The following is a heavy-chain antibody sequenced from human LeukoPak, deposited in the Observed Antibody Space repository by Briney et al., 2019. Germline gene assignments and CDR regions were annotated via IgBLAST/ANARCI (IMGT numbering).Heavy chain of an antibody. V-gene: IGHV3-48*04. J-gene: IGHJ4*02. CDR2: ISSSSGTI. Sequence: AGGSLRLSCAASGFTFSSYNLNWVRQAPGKGLEWVSYISSSSGTIYYADSVKGRFTISRDNAKNSLYLQMNSLRAEDTAVYYCARGEYDFWSGYQLVLFDYWGQGTLVTVSS. D-gene: IGHD3-3*01. CDR1: GFTFSSYN. CDR3: ARGEYDFWSGYQLVLFDY.